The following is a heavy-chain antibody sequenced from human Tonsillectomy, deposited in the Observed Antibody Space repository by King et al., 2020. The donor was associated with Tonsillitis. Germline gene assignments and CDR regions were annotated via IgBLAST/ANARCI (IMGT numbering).Heavy chain of an antibody. CDR3: AKDAYDSRGYYISLDFDI. Sequence: VQLVESGGGLVQPGGSLRLSCAASGFTFSSYAMSWVRQAPGKGLEWGSAISGSGGSTYYADSVKGRFTISRDNSENTLYLKMNSLRAEEPAVYYCAKDAYDSRGYYISLDFDIWGQGTMVTVSS. V-gene: IGHV3-23*04. CDR1: GFTFSSYA. CDR2: ISGSGGST. D-gene: IGHD3-22*01. J-gene: IGHJ3*02.